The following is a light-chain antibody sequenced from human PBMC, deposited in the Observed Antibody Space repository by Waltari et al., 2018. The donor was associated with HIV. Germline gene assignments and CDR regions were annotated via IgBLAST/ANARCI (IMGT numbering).Light chain of an antibody. Sequence: SYEVTQPPSVSVSPGQTARITCPGHAFPNQYHHWYQHTPGQAPVLVMYKDSERPSGIPERFSGSSSGTTVTLTISGVQAEDEADYYCQSADNSGTFVIFGGGTKLTVL. J-gene: IGLJ2*01. CDR1: AFPNQY. CDR2: KDS. V-gene: IGLV3-25*03. CDR3: QSADNSGTFVI.